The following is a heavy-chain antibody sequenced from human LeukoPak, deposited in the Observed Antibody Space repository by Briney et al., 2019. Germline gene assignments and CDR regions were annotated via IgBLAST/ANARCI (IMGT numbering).Heavy chain of an antibody. V-gene: IGHV4-39*07. J-gene: IGHJ3*02. CDR3: ARSKSVVVVAATYAFDI. Sequence: SETLSLTCAVSGASISGSGYYWGWIRQPPGKGLEWIGDIYYSGSTYYNASLQSRVTISIDTSKNQFSLKLSSVTAADTAVYYCARSKSVVVVAATYAFDIWGQGTMVTVSS. D-gene: IGHD2-15*01. CDR1: GASISGSGYY. CDR2: IYYSGST.